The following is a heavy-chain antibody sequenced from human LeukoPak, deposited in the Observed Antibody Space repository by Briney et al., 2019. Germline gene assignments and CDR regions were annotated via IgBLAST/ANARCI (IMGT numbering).Heavy chain of an antibody. CDR3: AKDPARYFDWYYFDY. J-gene: IGHJ4*02. V-gene: IGHV3-53*01. CDR2: IYSGGST. CDR1: GFTVSSNY. Sequence: GGSLRLPCAASGFTVSSNYMSWVRQAPGKGLEWVSVIYSGGSTYYADSVKGRFTISRDNSKNSLYLQMNSLRAEDTAVYYCAKDPARYFDWYYFDYWGQGTLVTVSS. D-gene: IGHD3-9*01.